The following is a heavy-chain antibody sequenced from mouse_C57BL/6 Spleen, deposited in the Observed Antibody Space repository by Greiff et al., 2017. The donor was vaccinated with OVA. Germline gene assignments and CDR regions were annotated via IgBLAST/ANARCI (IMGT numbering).Heavy chain of an antibody. CDR1: GFNITDYY. V-gene: IGHV14-2*01. CDR3: AITTVVATDY. CDR2: IDPVDGET. J-gene: IGHJ2*01. D-gene: IGHD1-1*01. Sequence: EVKLVESGPELVKPGASVKLSCTASGFNITDYYMHWVKQRPEQGLAWIGRIDPVDGETKYAPKFQGKATITADTSSNTAYLQLSSLTSEDTAVYYCAITTVVATDYWGQGTTLTVSS.